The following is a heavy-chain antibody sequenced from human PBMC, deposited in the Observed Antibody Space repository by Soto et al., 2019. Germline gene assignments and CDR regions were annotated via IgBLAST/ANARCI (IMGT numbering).Heavy chain of an antibody. V-gene: IGHV3-23*01. Sequence: EVQLLESGGGLVQPGGSLRLSCATSGFIFSSCGMNWVRQAPGKGLEWVTGISARGGDTSYTDSVKGRFTISRDNSKDTLYLQMNGLRAEDTALYYCAKSSSRAHYCGMDVWGQGTTVAV. CDR3: AKSSSRAHYCGMDV. D-gene: IGHD2-2*01. J-gene: IGHJ6*02. CDR2: ISARGGDT. CDR1: GFIFSSCG.